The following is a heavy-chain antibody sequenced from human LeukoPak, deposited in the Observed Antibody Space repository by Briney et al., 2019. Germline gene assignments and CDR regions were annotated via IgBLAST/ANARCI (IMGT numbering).Heavy chain of an antibody. CDR1: GGTLSSYA. V-gene: IGHV1-69*13. D-gene: IGHD4-17*01. Sequence: GASVKVSCKASGGTLSSYAISWVRQAPGQGLEWMGGIIPIFGTANYAQKFQGRVTITADESTSTAYMELSSLRSEDTAVYYCARRILDYGDYEGAFDIWGQGTMVTVSS. CDR3: ARRILDYGDYEGAFDI. J-gene: IGHJ3*02. CDR2: IIPIFGTA.